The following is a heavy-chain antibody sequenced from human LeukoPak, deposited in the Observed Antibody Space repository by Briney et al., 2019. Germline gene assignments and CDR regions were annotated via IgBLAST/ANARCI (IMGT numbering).Heavy chain of an antibody. CDR2: ISAYNGNT. CDR3: ARDVRGIVGMDYFDY. CDR1: GYTFTSYG. J-gene: IGHJ4*02. V-gene: IGHV1-18*01. D-gene: IGHD3-22*01. Sequence: ASVKVSCKASGYTFTSYGISWVRQAPGQGLEWMGWISAYNGNTNYAQKLQGRVTMTTDTSTSTAYMELRSLRSDDKAVYYCARDVRGIVGMDYFDYWGQGTLVTVSS.